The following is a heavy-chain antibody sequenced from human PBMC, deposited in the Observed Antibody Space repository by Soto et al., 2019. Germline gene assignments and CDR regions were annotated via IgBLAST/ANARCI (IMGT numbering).Heavy chain of an antibody. CDR1: GGSISSYY. V-gene: IGHV4-59*01. CDR2: IYYSGST. CDR3: ARDKGGMDV. Sequence: QVQLQESGPGLVKPSETLSLTCTVSGGSISSYYWSWIRQPPGKGLEWIGYIYYSGSTNYNPSLKSRVTISVDTSKNQFSLKLSSVTAADTAVYYCARDKGGMDVWGQGTTVTVSS. J-gene: IGHJ6*02.